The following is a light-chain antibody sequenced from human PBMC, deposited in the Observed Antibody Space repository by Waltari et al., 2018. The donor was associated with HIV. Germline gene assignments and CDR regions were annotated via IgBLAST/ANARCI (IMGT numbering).Light chain of an antibody. CDR3: SSYTSSNTLWV. J-gene: IGLJ3*02. V-gene: IGLV2-14*01. Sequence: HSALTQPASVSGSPGQSITISCSGTSSDIGGYDYFSWYQQHPGKAPKLIIYEVITRPSGVSYRFSGSKSGNTASLTISGLQAEDEADYYCSSYTSSNTLWVFGGGTKLTVL. CDR2: EVI. CDR1: SSDIGGYDY.